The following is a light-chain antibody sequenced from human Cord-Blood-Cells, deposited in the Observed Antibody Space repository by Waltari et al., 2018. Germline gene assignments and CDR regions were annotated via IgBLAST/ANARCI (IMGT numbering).Light chain of an antibody. CDR3: QQYYSYPRT. V-gene: IGKV1-8*01. J-gene: IGKJ1*01. CDR2: DAS. Sequence: AIRMTQSPSSLSASTGDRVTITCRASQGISSYLACYQQKPGKAHKLLIYDASTLQSGVPSRFSGSGSGTDFTLTISCLQSEDFATYYCQQYYSYPRTFGQGTKVEIK. CDR1: QGISSY.